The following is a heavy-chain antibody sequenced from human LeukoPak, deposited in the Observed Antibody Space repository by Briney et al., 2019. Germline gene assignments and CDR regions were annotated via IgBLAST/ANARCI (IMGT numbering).Heavy chain of an antibody. CDR3: ARDQGSYYYYYMDV. Sequence: GGSLRLSCAASRFTLSMYWMSWVRQAPGKGLEWVANIKQDGSEKYYVDPVKGRFTISRDNAKNSLYLQMNSLRAEDTAVYYCARDQGSYYYYYMDVWGKGTTVTVSS. V-gene: IGHV3-7*01. CDR1: RFTLSMYW. CDR2: IKQDGSEK. J-gene: IGHJ6*03.